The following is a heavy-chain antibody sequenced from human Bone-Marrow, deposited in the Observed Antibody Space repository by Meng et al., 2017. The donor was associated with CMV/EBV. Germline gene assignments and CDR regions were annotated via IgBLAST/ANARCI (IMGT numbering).Heavy chain of an antibody. Sequence: CEACGVTFSSYGMHGVRQAPGKGLEWVAVIWYDGSNKYYADSVKGRFTISRDNSKNTLYLQMNSLRAEDTAVYYCARSKIDYYFDYWGQGTLVTVSS. CDR2: IWYDGSNK. J-gene: IGHJ4*02. CDR1: GVTFSSYG. D-gene: IGHD5/OR15-5a*01. V-gene: IGHV3-33*01. CDR3: ARSKIDYYFDY.